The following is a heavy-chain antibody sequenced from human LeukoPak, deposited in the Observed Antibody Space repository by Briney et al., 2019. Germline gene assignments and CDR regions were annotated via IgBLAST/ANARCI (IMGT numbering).Heavy chain of an antibody. D-gene: IGHD2-2*02. CDR2: ISWNSGNI. J-gene: IGHJ4*02. CDR3: AKGGCSSITCYTNC. Sequence: GRSLRLSCAASGFTFADYGMHWVRQAPGKGLEWVSSISWNSGNIAYADSVKGRFTISRDSARNSLYLQMNSLRAEDMALYYCAKGGCSSITCYTNCWGQGTLVTVSS. CDR1: GFTFADYG. V-gene: IGHV3-9*03.